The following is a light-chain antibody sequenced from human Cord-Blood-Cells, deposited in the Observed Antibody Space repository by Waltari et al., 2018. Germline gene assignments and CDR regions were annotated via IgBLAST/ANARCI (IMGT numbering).Light chain of an antibody. CDR2: GAS. CDR3: QQYGSSPQT. Sequence: EIVFTQSHGNLPFAPGDRATPPCRASQRVSSSYLAWYQQKPGQAPRLLIYGASSRATGIPDRFSGSGSGTDFTLTISRLEPEDFAVYYCQQYGSSPQTFGQGTKVEIK. CDR1: QRVSSSY. J-gene: IGKJ1*01. V-gene: IGKV3-20*01.